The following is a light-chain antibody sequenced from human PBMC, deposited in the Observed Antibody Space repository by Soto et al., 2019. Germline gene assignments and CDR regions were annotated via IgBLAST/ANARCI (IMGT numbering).Light chain of an antibody. V-gene: IGLV1-36*01. Sequence: QSVLTQPPSVSGAPGQRVTISCSGSSSNIGNNAVNWYQQLPGKAPRALIYYDDLLPSGVSKRFSGSKSGTSVSLASSGLQSDDEAEYYCASWDDTLSGVVFGGGTKLTVL. CDR3: ASWDDTLSGVV. J-gene: IGLJ3*02. CDR1: SSNIGNNA. CDR2: YDD.